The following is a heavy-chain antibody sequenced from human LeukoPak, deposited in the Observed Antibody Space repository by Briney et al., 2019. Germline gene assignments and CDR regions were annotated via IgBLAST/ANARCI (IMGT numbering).Heavy chain of an antibody. J-gene: IGHJ5*02. V-gene: IGHV4-39*01. Sequence: SETLSLTCTVSGGSISSSSYYWGWIRQPPGKGLEWIGSIYYSGSTYYNPSLKSRVTISVDTSKNQFSLKLSSVTAADTAVYYCARLANTAYYDFWSGYFPKWFDPWGQGTLVTVSS. D-gene: IGHD3-3*01. CDR2: IYYSGST. CDR1: GGSISSSSYY. CDR3: ARLANTAYYDFWSGYFPKWFDP.